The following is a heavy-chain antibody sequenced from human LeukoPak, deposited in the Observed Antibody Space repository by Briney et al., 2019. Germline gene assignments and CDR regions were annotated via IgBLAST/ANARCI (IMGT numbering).Heavy chain of an antibody. CDR2: IYTSGST. CDR3: ARVFGDGYNPAGFDAFDI. CDR1: GGSISSYY. Sequence: PSETLSLTCTVSGGSISSYYWSWIRQPAGKGLEWIGGIYTSGSTNYNPSLKSRVTMSVDTSKNQFSLKLSSVTAADTAVYYCARVFGDGYNPAGFDAFDIWGQGTMVTVSS. V-gene: IGHV4-4*07. D-gene: IGHD5-24*01. J-gene: IGHJ3*02.